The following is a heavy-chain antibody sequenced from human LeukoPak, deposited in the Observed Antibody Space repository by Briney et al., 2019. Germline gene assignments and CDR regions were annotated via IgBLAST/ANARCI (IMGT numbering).Heavy chain of an antibody. D-gene: IGHD6-13*01. J-gene: IGHJ4*02. CDR2: IWYDGSNK. CDR3: ARDWYSSSWSHFDY. V-gene: IGHV3-33*01. Sequence: GRSLRLSCAASAFTFSSYGMRWVRQAPGKGLEWVAVIWYDGSNKYYADSVKGRFTISRDNSKNTLYLQMNSLRAEDTAVYYCARDWYSSSWSHFDYWGQGTLVTVSS. CDR1: AFTFSSYG.